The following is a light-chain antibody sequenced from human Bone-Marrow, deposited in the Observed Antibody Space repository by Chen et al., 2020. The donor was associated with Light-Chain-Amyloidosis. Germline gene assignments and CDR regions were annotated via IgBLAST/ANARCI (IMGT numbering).Light chain of an antibody. J-gene: IGKJ4*01. V-gene: IGKV3-20*01. CDR1: QSVSSSY. CDR2: DAS. CDR3: RQYGSSPLS. Sequence: EIVLTQSPGTLSLSPGERATLSCRASQSVSSSYLAWYQQNPGQAPRLLIYDASRRATGIPDRFSGSGSGTDFTLTISRLEPEDFAAYYCRQYGSSPLSFGGGTKVEIK.